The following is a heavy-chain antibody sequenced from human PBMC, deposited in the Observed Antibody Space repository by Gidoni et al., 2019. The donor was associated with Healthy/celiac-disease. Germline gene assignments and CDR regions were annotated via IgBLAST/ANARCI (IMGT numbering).Heavy chain of an antibody. J-gene: IGHJ6*02. V-gene: IGHV4-34*01. CDR2: INHSGST. CDR1: GWSFSGYY. D-gene: IGHD1-1*01. Sequence: QVQLQQWGAGLLKPSETLSLTCAVYGWSFSGYYWSWIRQPPGKGLEWIGEINHSGSTNYNPSLKSRVTISVDTSKNQFSLKLSSVTAADTAVYYCARAELERDDGYYYYGMDVWGQGTTVTVSS. CDR3: ARAELERDDGYYYYGMDV.